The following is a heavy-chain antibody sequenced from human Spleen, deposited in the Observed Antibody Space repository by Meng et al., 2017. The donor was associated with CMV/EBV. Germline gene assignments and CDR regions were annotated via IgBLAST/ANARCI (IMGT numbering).Heavy chain of an antibody. D-gene: IGHD1-20*01. CDR3: ARVLSITGISEVYYYYAMDV. J-gene: IGHJ6*02. Sequence: ESLKISCTVSGGSISSSSYYWGWIRQPPGKGLEWIGSIYYSGSTYYNPSLKSRVTISVDTSKNQFSLKLSSVTAADTAVYYCARVLSITGISEVYYYYAMDVWGQGTTVTVSS. CDR1: GGSISSSSYY. CDR2: IYYSGST. V-gene: IGHV4-39*07.